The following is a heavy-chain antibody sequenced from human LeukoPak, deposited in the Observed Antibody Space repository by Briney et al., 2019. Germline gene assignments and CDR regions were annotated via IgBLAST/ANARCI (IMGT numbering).Heavy chain of an antibody. V-gene: IGHV1-18*01. D-gene: IGHD3-3*01. CDR2: ISAYNGNT. J-gene: IGHJ3*02. CDR3: ARGPHFGVVTRNDAFDI. Sequence: ASVKVSCKASGYTFTSYSISWVRQAPGQGLEWMGWISAYNGNTNYAQKLQGRVTMTTDTSTSTAYMELRSLRSDDTAVYYCARGPHFGVVTRNDAFDIWGQGTMVTVSS. CDR1: GYTFTSYS.